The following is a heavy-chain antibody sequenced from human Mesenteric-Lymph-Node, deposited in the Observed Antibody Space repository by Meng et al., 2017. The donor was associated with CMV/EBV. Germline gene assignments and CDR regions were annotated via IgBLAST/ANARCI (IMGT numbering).Heavy chain of an antibody. Sequence: GGSLRLSCAASGFTSTDYYMAWIRQAPGKGLEWVSYISSSGRTTNYADSVKGRFTISRDNAKNSLYLQMNSLRAEDTAVYYCATMVVTGYYYYGMDVWGQGTTVTVSS. J-gene: IGHJ6*02. CDR3: ATMVVTGYYYYGMDV. CDR2: ISSSGRTT. V-gene: IGHV3-11*04. CDR1: GFTSTDYY. D-gene: IGHD4-23*01.